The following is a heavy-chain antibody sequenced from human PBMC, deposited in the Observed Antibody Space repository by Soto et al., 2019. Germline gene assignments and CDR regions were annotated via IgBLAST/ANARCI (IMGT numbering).Heavy chain of an antibody. CDR3: ARATSLYCTNGVCYPDGQIQNYYYYMDV. Sequence: ASVKVSCKASGGTFSSYTISWVRQAPGQGLEWMGRIIPILGIANYAQKFQGRVTITADKSTSTAYMELSSLRSEDTAVYYCARATSLYCTNGVCYPDGQIQNYYYYMDVWGKGTTVTVSS. J-gene: IGHJ6*03. D-gene: IGHD2-8*01. CDR1: GGTFSSYT. V-gene: IGHV1-69*02. CDR2: IIPILGIA.